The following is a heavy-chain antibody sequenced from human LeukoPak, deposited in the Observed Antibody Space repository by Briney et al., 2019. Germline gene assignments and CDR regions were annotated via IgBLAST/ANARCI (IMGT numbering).Heavy chain of an antibody. J-gene: IGHJ4*02. CDR1: GGSFSGYY. Sequence: PSETLSLTCAVYGGSFSGYYMSWIRQAPGKGLEWVANIKQDGSEKYYVDSVKGRFTISRDNAKNSPYLQMNSLRAEDTAVYYCARRGYSYGSDYWGQGTLVTVSS. D-gene: IGHD5-18*01. V-gene: IGHV3-7*01. CDR2: IKQDGSEK. CDR3: ARRGYSYGSDY.